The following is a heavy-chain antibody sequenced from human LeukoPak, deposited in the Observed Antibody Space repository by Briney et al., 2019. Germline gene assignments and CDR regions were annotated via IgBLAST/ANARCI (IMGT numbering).Heavy chain of an antibody. D-gene: IGHD3-22*01. CDR3: ARARGYYYDSFDY. CDR2: ISSDARST. J-gene: IGHJ4*02. V-gene: IGHV3-74*01. CDR1: GFTFSSYW. Sequence: PGGSLRLSCAASGFTFSSYWMHWVRQAPGEGLVWVSRISSDARSTSYADSVKGRFTISRDNAENTLFLQMNSLTAEDTAVYYCARARGYYYDSFDYWGQGTLVTISS.